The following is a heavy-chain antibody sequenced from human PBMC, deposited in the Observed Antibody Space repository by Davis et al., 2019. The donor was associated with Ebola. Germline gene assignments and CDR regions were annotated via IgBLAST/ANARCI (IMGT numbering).Heavy chain of an antibody. V-gene: IGHV3-48*01. CDR3: ARGDIVATPPYYYGMDV. CDR1: GFTFSSYS. J-gene: IGHJ6*04. CDR2: ISGSSSTI. D-gene: IGHD5-12*01. Sequence: GESLKISCAASGFTFSSYSMNWVRQAPGKGLEWVSYISGSSSTIYYADSVRGRFTISRDNAKNSLYLQMNSLRAEDTAVYYCARGDIVATPPYYYGMDVWGKGTTVTVSS.